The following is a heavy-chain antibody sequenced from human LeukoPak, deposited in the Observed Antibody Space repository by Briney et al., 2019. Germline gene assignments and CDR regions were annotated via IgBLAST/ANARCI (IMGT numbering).Heavy chain of an antibody. CDR3: AKDSIASTVSSPEAFDI. D-gene: IGHD4-17*01. J-gene: IGHJ3*02. CDR2: ISWNSGSI. V-gene: IGHV3-9*01. Sequence: GGSLRLSCAASGFTFDDYAMHWVRQAPGKGLEWVSGISWNSGSIGYADSVKGRFTISRDNAKNSLYLQMNSLRAEDTALYYCAKDSIASTVSSPEAFDIWGQGAMVTVSS. CDR1: GFTFDDYA.